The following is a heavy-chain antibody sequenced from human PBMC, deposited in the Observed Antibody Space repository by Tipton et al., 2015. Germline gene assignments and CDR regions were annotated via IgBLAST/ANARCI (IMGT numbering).Heavy chain of an antibody. CDR2: ISNSGNTI. CDR1: GGSVGSYNYY. D-gene: IGHD5-18*01. V-gene: IGHV3-11*01. CDR3: ASIPLREQLWWGDAFDI. J-gene: IGHJ3*02. Sequence: LSLTCTVSGGSVGSYNYYMSWIRQAPGKGLEWISYISNSGNTIYYADSVKGRFTISRDNAKNSLYLQINSLRAEDTAMYYCASIPLREQLWWGDAFDIWGQGTMVIVS.